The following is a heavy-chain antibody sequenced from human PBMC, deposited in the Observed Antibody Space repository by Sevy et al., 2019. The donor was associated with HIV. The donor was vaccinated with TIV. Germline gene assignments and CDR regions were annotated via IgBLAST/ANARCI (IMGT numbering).Heavy chain of an antibody. V-gene: IGHV3-21*01. Sequence: GGSLRLSCAASGFTFSSYSMNWVRQAPGKGLEWVSSISSSSSYTYYADSVKGRFTISRDNAKNSLYLQMNSLRAEDTAVYYCARMGYCSSTSCYQLSYGMDVWGQGTTVTV. CDR3: ARMGYCSSTSCYQLSYGMDV. J-gene: IGHJ6*02. CDR2: ISSSSSYT. CDR1: GFTFSSYS. D-gene: IGHD2-2*01.